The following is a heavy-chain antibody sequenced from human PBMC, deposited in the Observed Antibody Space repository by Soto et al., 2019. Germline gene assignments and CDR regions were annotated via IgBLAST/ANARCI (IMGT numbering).Heavy chain of an antibody. J-gene: IGHJ4*02. CDR3: AGVYYYDSSGYRY. CDR1: GGSISSGGYY. D-gene: IGHD3-22*01. Sequence: PSETLSLTCTVSGGSISSGGYYWSWIRQHPGKGLEWIGYIYYSGSTYYNPSLKSRVTISVDTSKNQFSLKLSSVTAADTAVYYCAGVYYYDSSGYRYWGQGTLVTVSS. CDR2: IYYSGST. V-gene: IGHV4-31*03.